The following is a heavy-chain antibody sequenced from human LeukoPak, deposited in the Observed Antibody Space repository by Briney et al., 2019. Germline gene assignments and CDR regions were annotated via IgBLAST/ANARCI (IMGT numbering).Heavy chain of an antibody. V-gene: IGHV1-2*02. CDR2: INPNSGGT. J-gene: IGHJ4*02. Sequence: GASVKVSCKASGYTFTGYYMHWVRQAPGQGLEWMGWINPNSGGTNYAQKFQGRVTMTRDTSISTAYMELSRLRSDDTAVYYCATDRPVDVLLWCGEPEPDYWGQGPLVTVSS. CDR1: GYTFTGYY. CDR3: ATDRPVDVLLWCGEPEPDY. D-gene: IGHD3-10*01.